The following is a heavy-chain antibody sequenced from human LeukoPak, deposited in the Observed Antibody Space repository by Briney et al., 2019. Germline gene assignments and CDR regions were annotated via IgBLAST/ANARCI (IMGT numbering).Heavy chain of an antibody. V-gene: IGHV3-23*01. J-gene: IGHJ6*02. CDR3: AKDTEAGYYHYGMDV. Sequence: GGSLRLSCAASGFTFRNYAMTWVRQAPGKGLEWVSTVTGSDSGTNYADSVKGRFTISRDNSRNTLYLQMNSLRAEDTAVYYCAKDTEAGYYHYGMDVWGQGTTVTVSS. CDR2: VTGSDSGT. D-gene: IGHD6-13*01. CDR1: GFTFRNYA.